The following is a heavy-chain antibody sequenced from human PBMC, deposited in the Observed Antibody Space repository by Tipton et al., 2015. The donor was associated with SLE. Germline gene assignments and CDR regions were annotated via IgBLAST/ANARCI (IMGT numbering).Heavy chain of an antibody. V-gene: IGHV4-34*01. D-gene: IGHD1-7*01. Sequence: TLSLTCAVSGGSFSGYYWSWIRKPPGKGLEWIGEIKNNVSTNYNPTPTSRVPISVDTSKNQFSLELSPVTAADTAGYYCACSKTGTTNACDYLGQGTLVTVSS. J-gene: IGHJ4*02. CDR2: IKNNVST. CDR1: GGSFSGYY. CDR3: ACSKTGTTNACDY.